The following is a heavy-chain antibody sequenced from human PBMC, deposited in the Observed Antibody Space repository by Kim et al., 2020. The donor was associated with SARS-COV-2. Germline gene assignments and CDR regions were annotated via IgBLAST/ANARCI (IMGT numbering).Heavy chain of an antibody. J-gene: IGHJ4*02. CDR3: ARVTRGGTSYFDY. D-gene: IGHD1-1*01. V-gene: IGHV4-59*13. Sequence: SETLSLTCNVSGGSINNYYWTWIRQPPGKGLDWIGYIHDSGSTNHNPSLKSRVTISLDTSQRQFSLKLSSVTAADTAVYYCARVTRGGTSYFDYWGQGA. CDR2: IHDSGST. CDR1: GGSINNYY.